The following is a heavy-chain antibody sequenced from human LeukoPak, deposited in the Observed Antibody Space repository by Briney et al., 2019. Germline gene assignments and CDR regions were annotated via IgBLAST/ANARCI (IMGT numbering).Heavy chain of an antibody. CDR3: ARAYKGPDNYYYYMDV. CDR1: GGSFSGYY. Sequence: PSETLSLTCAVYGGSFSGYYWSWIRQPPGKGLEWIGEINHSGSTNYNPSLKSRVTISVDTSKNQFSLKLSSVTAADTAVYYCARAYKGPDNYYYYMDVWGKGTTVTISS. CDR2: INHSGST. J-gene: IGHJ6*03. V-gene: IGHV4-34*01. D-gene: IGHD1-14*01.